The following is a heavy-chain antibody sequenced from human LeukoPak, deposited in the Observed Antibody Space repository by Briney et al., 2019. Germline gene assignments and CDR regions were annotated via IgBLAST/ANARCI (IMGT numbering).Heavy chain of an antibody. CDR1: GFTFSSYG. D-gene: IGHD3-9*01. CDR2: IWYDGSNK. J-gene: IGHJ4*02. CDR3: AREGASYYDILTGYYRY. Sequence: GGSLRLSCAASGFTFSSYGMHWVRQAPGEGLEWVAVIWYDGSNKYYADSVKGRFTISRDNSKNTLYLQMNSLRAEDTAVYYCAREGASYYDILTGYYRYWGQGTLVTVSS. V-gene: IGHV3-33*01.